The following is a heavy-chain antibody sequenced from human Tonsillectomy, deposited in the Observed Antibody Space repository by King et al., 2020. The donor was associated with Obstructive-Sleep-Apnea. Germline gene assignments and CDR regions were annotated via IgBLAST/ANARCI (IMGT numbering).Heavy chain of an antibody. J-gene: IGHJ4*02. CDR1: GFTFSSYS. Sequence: VQLVESGGGLVQPGGSLRLSCAASGFTFSSYSMNWVRQAPGKGLEWVSYISSSSSTIYYADSVKGRFTISRDNAKNSLYLQMNSLRAEDTAVYYCARVLGLQDYWGQGTLVTVSS. V-gene: IGHV3-48*01. CDR3: ARVLGLQDY. CDR2: ISSSSSTI. D-gene: IGHD2-15*01.